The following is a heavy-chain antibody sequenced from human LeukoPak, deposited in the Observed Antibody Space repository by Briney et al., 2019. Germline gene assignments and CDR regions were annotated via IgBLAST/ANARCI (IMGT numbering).Heavy chain of an antibody. D-gene: IGHD5-18*01. Sequence: ASVKVSCXASGYTFPNYDINWVRQATGQGLGWMGWMNFNSGNTGYAQKFQGRVTMTTNTAISTVYMELSSLKSEDTAIYYCAKVGLGNTAIHIWGQGTMVTVSS. CDR3: AKVGLGNTAIHI. V-gene: IGHV1-8*01. CDR2: MNFNSGNT. J-gene: IGHJ3*02. CDR1: GYTFPNYD.